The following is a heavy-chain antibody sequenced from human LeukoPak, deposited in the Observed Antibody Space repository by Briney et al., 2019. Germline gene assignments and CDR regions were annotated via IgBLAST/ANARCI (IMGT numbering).Heavy chain of an antibody. CDR3: ARGLVVPAAMGEFDY. J-gene: IGHJ4*02. CDR1: GGTFSSYA. Sequence: GASVKVSCKASGGTFSSYAISWVRQAPGQGLEWMGRIIPILGIANYAQKFQGRVTITADKSTSTAYMELRSLKSDDTAVYYCARGLVVPAAMGEFDYWGQGTLIAVSS. D-gene: IGHD2-2*01. CDR2: IIPILGIA. V-gene: IGHV1-69*04.